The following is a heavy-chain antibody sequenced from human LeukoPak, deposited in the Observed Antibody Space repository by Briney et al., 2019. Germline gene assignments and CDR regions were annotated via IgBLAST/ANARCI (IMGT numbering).Heavy chain of an antibody. D-gene: IGHD2-2*01. Sequence: SQTLSLTCTVSGGSISSGSYYWSWIRQPAGKGLEWIGRIYTSGSTNYNPSLKSRVTISVDTSKNQFSLKLSSVTAADKAVYYCARALGYCSSTSCYDAFDIWGQGTMVTVSS. J-gene: IGHJ3*02. CDR1: GGSISSGSYY. V-gene: IGHV4-61*02. CDR3: ARALGYCSSTSCYDAFDI. CDR2: IYTSGST.